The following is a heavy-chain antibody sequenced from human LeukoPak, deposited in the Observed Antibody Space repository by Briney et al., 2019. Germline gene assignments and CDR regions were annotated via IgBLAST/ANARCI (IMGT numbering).Heavy chain of an antibody. CDR3: AREYSGRGSGTFDY. V-gene: IGHV1-18*01. CDR2: INPYNGET. Sequence: ASVKVSCKASGYSFTSFAISWVRQAPGQGLEWMGWINPYNGETNYAQKLQGRVTMTTDTSTSTAYMELMSLRSDDTAVYYCAREYSGRGSGTFDYWGQGTLVTVSS. J-gene: IGHJ4*02. CDR1: GYSFTSFA. D-gene: IGHD1-26*01.